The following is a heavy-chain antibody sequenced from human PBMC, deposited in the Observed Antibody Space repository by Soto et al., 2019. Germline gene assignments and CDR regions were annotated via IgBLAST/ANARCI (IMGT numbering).Heavy chain of an antibody. D-gene: IGHD2-15*01. CDR1: GGSFSGYY. CDR3: ARVDCSGGSCKRGYFDY. CDR2: INHSGST. V-gene: IGHV4-34*01. Sequence: KPSETLSLTCAVYGGSFSGYYWSWIRQPPGKGLEWIGEINHSGSTNYNPSLKSRVTISVDTSKNQFSPKLSSVTAADTAVYYCARVDCSGGSCKRGYFDYWGQGTLVTVSS. J-gene: IGHJ4*02.